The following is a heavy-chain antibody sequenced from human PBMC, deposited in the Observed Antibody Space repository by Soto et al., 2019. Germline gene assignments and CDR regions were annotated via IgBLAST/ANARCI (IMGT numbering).Heavy chain of an antibody. D-gene: IGHD3-3*01. CDR3: ATIIPTVGVSSTGRGALLDN. CDR2: ISNDGNSA. J-gene: IGHJ4*02. CDR1: GFTFSAFG. V-gene: IGHV3-30*03. Sequence: QVQLVESGGGVVQPGRSLRLSCAASGFTFSAFGMHWVRQAPGKGLEWVAVISNDGNSAHYVDSVKGRFTISRDNSKNTFYLPMNRLSVEDTAVYYCATIIPTVGVSSTGRGALLDNWGQGILVSVSS.